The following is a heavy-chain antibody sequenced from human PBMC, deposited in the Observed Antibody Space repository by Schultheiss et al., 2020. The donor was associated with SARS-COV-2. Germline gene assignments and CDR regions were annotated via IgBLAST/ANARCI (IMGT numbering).Heavy chain of an antibody. J-gene: IGHJ6*02. CDR3: ARDLYGGMDV. V-gene: IGHV4-34*01. CDR1: GGSFSGYY. Sequence: SETLSLTCAVYGGSFSGYYWSWIRQPPGKGLEWIGEINHSGSTNYNPSLKSRVTISVDTSKNQFSLKLNSVTAADTAVYYCARDLYGGMDVWGQGTTVTVSS. D-gene: IGHD3-10*01. CDR2: INHSGST.